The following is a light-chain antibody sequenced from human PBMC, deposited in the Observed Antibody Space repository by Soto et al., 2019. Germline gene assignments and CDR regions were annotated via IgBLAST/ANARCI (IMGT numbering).Light chain of an antibody. CDR3: VSYAGGTYV. Sequence: QSVLTQPRSVSGSPGQSVTISCTGTSSDVGGHNYVSWYQQHPGKAPKLMISSVSKRPSGVPDRFSGSKSGNTASLTISGLQAEDEADYYCVSYAGGTYVFGTGTKVTVL. J-gene: IGLJ1*01. CDR2: SVS. V-gene: IGLV2-11*01. CDR1: SSDVGGHNY.